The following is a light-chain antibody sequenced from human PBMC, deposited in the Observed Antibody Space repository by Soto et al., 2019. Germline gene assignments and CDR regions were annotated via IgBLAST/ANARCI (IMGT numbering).Light chain of an antibody. V-gene: IGLV2-8*01. CDR3: SSYGGSNNLL. J-gene: IGLJ2*01. CDR1: SRDIGGYDF. CDR2: DVI. Sequence: QSALTQPPSASGSPGQSVTISCTGTSRDIGGYDFVSWYQQHPGKAPKLLIYDVIKRPSGVPDRFSGSKSGNTASLTVSGLQTDDEAEYYCSSYGGSNNLLFGGGTKVTVL.